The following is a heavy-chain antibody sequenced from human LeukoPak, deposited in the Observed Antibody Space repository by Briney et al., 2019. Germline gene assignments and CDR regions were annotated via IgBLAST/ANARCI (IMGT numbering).Heavy chain of an antibody. CDR2: IGSSGGST. CDR3: AKPKYTVAGSNFFDY. V-gene: IGHV3-23*01. D-gene: IGHD6-19*01. CDR1: GFTFTSHA. Sequence: GGSLRLSCAASGFTFTSHAMNWVRQAPGKGLEWVSSIGSSGGSTYYADSVTGRFTISRENSKNTLYLQMNSLRAEDTAVYYCAKPKYTVAGSNFFDYWGQGTLVTVSS. J-gene: IGHJ4*02.